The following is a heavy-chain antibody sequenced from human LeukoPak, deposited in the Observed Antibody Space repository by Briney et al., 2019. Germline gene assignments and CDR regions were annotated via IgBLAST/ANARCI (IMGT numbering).Heavy chain of an antibody. CDR2: INPKIGGT. V-gene: IGHV1-2*02. J-gene: IGHJ4*02. CDR3: AREIGSGSFLDN. D-gene: IGHD3-10*01. Sequence: ASVKVSCKASGYTFAGYYMHWVRQAPGQGLEWMGWINPKIGGTNYAQKFQGRVTMTRDTSISTAYMELSRLRSDDTAVYYCAREIGSGSFLDNWGQGTLVTVTS. CDR1: GYTFAGYY.